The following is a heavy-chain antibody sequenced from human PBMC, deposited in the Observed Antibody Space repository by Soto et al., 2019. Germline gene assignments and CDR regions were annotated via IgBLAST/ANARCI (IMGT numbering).Heavy chain of an antibody. CDR1: GDTLSSYD. CDR3: ARAAPSGYVVDI. CDR2: MNPSNGDT. D-gene: IGHD3-22*01. V-gene: IGHV1-8*01. Sequence: QVQLVQSGAEVKRPGASVKVSCKASGDTLSSYDINWVRQATGQGLEWMGWMNPSNGDTGSAQKFQGRLTITRNTSISTSYLELPSLRSDDTAVYYCARAAPSGYVVDIWGQGPLVTVSS. J-gene: IGHJ4*02.